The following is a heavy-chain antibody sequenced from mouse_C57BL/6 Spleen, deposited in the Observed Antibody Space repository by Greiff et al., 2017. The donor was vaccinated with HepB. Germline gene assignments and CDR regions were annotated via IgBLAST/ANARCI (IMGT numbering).Heavy chain of an antibody. Sequence: EVKLMESEGGLVQPGSSMKLSCTASGFTFSDYYMAWVRQVPEKGLEWVANINYDGSSTYYLDSLKSRFIISRDNAKNILYLQMSSLKSEDTATYYCARGHRGGLDYWGQGTTLTVSS. CDR2: INYDGSST. CDR3: ARGHRGGLDY. CDR1: GFTFSDYY. V-gene: IGHV5-16*01. J-gene: IGHJ2*01. D-gene: IGHD2-14*01.